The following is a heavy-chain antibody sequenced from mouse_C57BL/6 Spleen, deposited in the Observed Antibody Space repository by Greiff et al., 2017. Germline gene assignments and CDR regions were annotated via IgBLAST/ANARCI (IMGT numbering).Heavy chain of an antibody. CDR3: TGAGSALLNFDY. D-gene: IGHD2-10*01. J-gene: IGHJ2*01. Sequence: VQLQQSGAELVRPGASVTLSCKASGYTFTDYEMHWVKQTPVHGLEWIGAIDPETGGTAYNQKFKGKAILTADKSSSTAYMVLRSLTSEDSAVYYCTGAGSALLNFDYWGQGTTLTVSS. V-gene: IGHV1-15*01. CDR2: IDPETGGT. CDR1: GYTFTDYE.